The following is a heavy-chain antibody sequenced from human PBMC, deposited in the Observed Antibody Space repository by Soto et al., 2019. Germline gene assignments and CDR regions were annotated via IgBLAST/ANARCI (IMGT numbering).Heavy chain of an antibody. D-gene: IGHD2-8*02. CDR2: IYYSGTT. V-gene: IGHV4-59*11. Sequence: QVQLQESGPGLVKPSETLSLTCTVSGGSINNHYWSWIRQPPGKGLQWIGYIYYSGTTDYNPSLKGRVPISVDTSRNQFSLTLTSLTAADTASYDCGRASWCCGYWGQGPRVTVSS. CDR1: GGSINNHY. J-gene: IGHJ4*02. CDR3: GRASWCCGY.